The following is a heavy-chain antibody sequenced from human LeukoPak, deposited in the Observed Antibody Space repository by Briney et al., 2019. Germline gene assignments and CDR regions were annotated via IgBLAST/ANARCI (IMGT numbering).Heavy chain of an antibody. Sequence: GASVKVSCKASGYTFTSYDINWVRQATGQGLEWMGWMNPNSGNTGYAQKFQGRVTMTRNTSISTAYMELSSLRSEDTAVYYCATGSSSSSYYYGMDVWGQGTTVTVSS. V-gene: IGHV1-8*01. CDR1: GYTFTSYD. D-gene: IGHD6-6*01. J-gene: IGHJ6*02. CDR2: MNPNSGNT. CDR3: ATGSSSSSYYYGMDV.